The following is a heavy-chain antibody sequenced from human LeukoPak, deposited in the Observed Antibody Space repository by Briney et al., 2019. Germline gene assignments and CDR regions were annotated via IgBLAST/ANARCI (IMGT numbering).Heavy chain of an antibody. J-gene: IGHJ6*04. D-gene: IGHD6-13*01. CDR1: GFTFSSYA. Sequence: GGSLRLSCAASGFTFSSYAMHWVRQAPGKGLEWVAVISYDGSNKYYADSVKGRFTISRDNSKNTLYLQMNSLRAEDTAVYYCARGIAAAGTTYYYYYGMDVWGKGTTVTVSS. V-gene: IGHV3-30*04. CDR3: ARGIAAAGTTYYYYYGMDV. CDR2: ISYDGSNK.